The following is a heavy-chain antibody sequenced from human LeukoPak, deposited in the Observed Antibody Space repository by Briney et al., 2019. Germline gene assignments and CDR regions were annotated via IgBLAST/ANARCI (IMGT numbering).Heavy chain of an antibody. V-gene: IGHV3-21*04. Sequence: PGGSLRLSCAASGFTFSSYNMNWVRQAPGKGLEWVSSITSGSSYIYYADSVKGRFTISRDNAKNSLYLQMNSLRGEDTAVYYCAKDPNSSGWYEGVFEYWGQGTLVTVSS. CDR2: ITSGSSYI. CDR3: AKDPNSSGWYEGVFEY. CDR1: GFTFSSYN. J-gene: IGHJ4*02. D-gene: IGHD6-19*01.